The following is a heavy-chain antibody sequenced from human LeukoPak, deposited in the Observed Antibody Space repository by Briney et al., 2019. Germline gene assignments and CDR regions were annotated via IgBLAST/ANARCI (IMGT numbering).Heavy chain of an antibody. CDR2: ISSSSSII. CDR3: AREGSGYPDY. CDR1: GFIFSSYW. J-gene: IGHJ4*02. V-gene: IGHV3-48*01. D-gene: IGHD3-3*01. Sequence: GGSLRLSCAASGFIFSSYWMNWVRQAPGKGLEWVSYISSSSSIIYYADSVKGRFTISRDNAKNSLYLQMNSLRAEDTAVYYCAREGSGYPDYWGQGTLVTVSS.